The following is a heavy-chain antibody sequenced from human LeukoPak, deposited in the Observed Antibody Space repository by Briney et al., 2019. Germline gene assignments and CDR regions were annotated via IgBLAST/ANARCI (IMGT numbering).Heavy chain of an antibody. CDR2: INHSGST. CDR3: ARGSGYYPPR. D-gene: IGHD3-22*01. V-gene: IGHV4-34*01. J-gene: IGHJ4*02. CDR1: GGSFSGYY. Sequence: SETLSLTCAVYGGSFSGYYWSWIRQPPGKGLEWIGEINHSGSTNYNPSLKSRVTISVDTSKNQSSLKLSSVTAADTAVYYCARGSGYYPPRWGQGTLVTVSS.